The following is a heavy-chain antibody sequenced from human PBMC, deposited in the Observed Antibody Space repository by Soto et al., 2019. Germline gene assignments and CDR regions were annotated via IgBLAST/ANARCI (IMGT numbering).Heavy chain of an antibody. CDR1: GFTVSNNC. D-gene: IGHD2-21*01. CDR3: ARGGGGPRRSYCGGDCFYFDY. Sequence: GGSLRLSCAASGFTVSNNCMSWVRQAPGKGLEWVSVIYSGGSTYYADSVKGRFTISRDNSKNTLYLQMNSLRAEDTAVYYCARGGGGPRRSYCGGDCFYFDYWGQGTLVTVSS. CDR2: IYSGGST. J-gene: IGHJ4*02. V-gene: IGHV3-66*01.